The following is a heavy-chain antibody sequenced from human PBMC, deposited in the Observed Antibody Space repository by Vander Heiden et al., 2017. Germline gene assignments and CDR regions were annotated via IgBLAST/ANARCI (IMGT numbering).Heavy chain of an antibody. Sequence: EVQLVASGGGLIQPGGSLRLSCAASGFTVSSNYMTWVRQAPGKGLEWVSVLYSSGTTYYADSMEGRFIISRDNSKNTLYLQMNSLRAEDTAVYYCAKTAGSDSSGYYYDFWGQGTLVTVSS. D-gene: IGHD3-22*01. CDR1: GFTVSSNY. V-gene: IGHV3-53*01. CDR3: AKTAGSDSSGYYYDF. J-gene: IGHJ4*02. CDR2: LYSSGTT.